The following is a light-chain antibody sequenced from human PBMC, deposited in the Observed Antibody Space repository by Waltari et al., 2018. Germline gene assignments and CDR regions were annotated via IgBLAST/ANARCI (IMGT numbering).Light chain of an antibody. Sequence: QSALTQPASVSGSPGQSITVSCIGTSNDIGSYNFVSWFQQHPGRAPKLMIYDVSERPLGVSNRFSGSKSGYTASLTISGLQAEDEADYYCFSYAGSNSFAFGGGTRVTVL. CDR1: SNDIGSYNF. CDR3: FSYAGSNSFA. V-gene: IGLV2-23*02. CDR2: DVS. J-gene: IGLJ2*01.